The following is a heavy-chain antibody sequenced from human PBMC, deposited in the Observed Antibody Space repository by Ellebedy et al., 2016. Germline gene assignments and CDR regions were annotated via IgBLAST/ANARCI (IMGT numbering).Heavy chain of an antibody. J-gene: IGHJ4*02. CDR2: LYYSGST. V-gene: IGHV4-39*01. CDR3: ARLSGRQLVIYYFDY. Sequence: SETLSLTCTVSGGSISSSSDYYWGWVRQPPGKGLEWIGSLYYSGSTYYNPSLKSRVGMSADTSKNQFSLRLSSVTAADTAVYYCARLSGRQLVIYYFDYWGQGTLVAVSS. D-gene: IGHD6-13*01. CDR1: GGSISSSSDYY.